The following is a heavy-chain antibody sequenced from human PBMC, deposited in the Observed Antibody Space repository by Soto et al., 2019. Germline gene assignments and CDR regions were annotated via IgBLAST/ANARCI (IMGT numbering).Heavy chain of an antibody. CDR1: ADTFTGYT. CDR2: LIPILGAS. CDR3: ARSRGSYYTNFDS. D-gene: IGHD3-10*01. V-gene: IGHV1-69*08. J-gene: IGHJ4*02. Sequence: QVQLVQSGAEVKKPGSSVKVSCKASADTFTGYTVTWVRQAPGQGLEWVGRLIPILGASNFAQKFQGRVTISAVKSADTAYMVLTGLTSEDTAVYYCARSRGSYYTNFDSWGQGTLVTVSS.